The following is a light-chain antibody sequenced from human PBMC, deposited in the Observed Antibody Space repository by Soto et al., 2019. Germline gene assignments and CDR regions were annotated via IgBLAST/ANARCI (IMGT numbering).Light chain of an antibody. V-gene: IGLV2-14*01. Sequence: QSALTQPASVSGSPGRSITISCTGTSSDIGGYSYVSWYQQHPGKAPKLMIYEVSNRPSGVSNRFSGSKSGNTASLTISGRQAEDEADYYCSSYTSSSTRVFGTGTKVTVL. CDR2: EVS. J-gene: IGLJ1*01. CDR1: SSDIGGYSY. CDR3: SSYTSSSTRV.